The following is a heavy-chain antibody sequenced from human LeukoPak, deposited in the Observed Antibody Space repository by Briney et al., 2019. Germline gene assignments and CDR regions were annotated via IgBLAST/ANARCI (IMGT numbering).Heavy chain of an antibody. J-gene: IGHJ4*02. D-gene: IGHD3-10*01. CDR2: IYPSDSDT. V-gene: IGHV5-51*01. CDR3: ARGEVRGVIVIDS. CDR1: GYSFTDYW. Sequence: GESLKISCKGSGYSFTDYWIGWVRQMPGTGLEWMGIIYPSDSDTRYSPSFQGQVTISVDKSINTAYVQWTSLRASDTAVYYCARGEVRGVIVIDSWGPGTLVTVSS.